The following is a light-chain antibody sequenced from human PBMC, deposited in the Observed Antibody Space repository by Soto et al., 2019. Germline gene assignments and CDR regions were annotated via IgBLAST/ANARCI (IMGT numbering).Light chain of an antibody. Sequence: DIQLTQSPSAMSASVGARVTITCRASQGISVYLAWFQQIPGRVPRRLIYGASTLQSGVPSRCSDSGSGTEFTLTICSLQPEDFATYHWLQYNGYPFMFGPGTKVDIK. V-gene: IGKV1-17*03. J-gene: IGKJ3*01. CDR2: GAS. CDR1: QGISVY. CDR3: LQYNGYPFM.